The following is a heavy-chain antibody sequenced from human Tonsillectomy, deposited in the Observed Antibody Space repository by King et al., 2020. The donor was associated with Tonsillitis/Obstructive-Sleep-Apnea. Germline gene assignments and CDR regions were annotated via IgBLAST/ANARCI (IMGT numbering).Heavy chain of an antibody. D-gene: IGHD2-8*01. CDR2: IYWDDDK. J-gene: IGHJ1*01. CDR1: GFSLSTSGVG. CDR3: AHLYCTNGVCSAEYFQH. Sequence: ITLKESGPTLVKPTQTLTLTCTFSGFSLSTSGVGVGWIRQPPGKALERLALIYWDDDKRYSPSLKSRLTITKDTSKNQVVLTMTNMDPVDTATYYCAHLYCTNGVCSAEYFQHWGQGTLVTVSS. V-gene: IGHV2-5*02.